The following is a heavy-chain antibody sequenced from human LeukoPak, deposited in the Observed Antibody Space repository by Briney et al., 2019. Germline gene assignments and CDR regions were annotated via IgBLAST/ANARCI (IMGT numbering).Heavy chain of an antibody. V-gene: IGHV3-74*01. J-gene: IGHJ6*04. Sequence: GGSLRLSCAASGFTFSSYWMRWVRQAPGKGLVWVSRINSDGSSTSYADSVKGRFTISRDNAKNSLYLQMNSLRAEDTAVYYCAELGITMIGGVWGKGTTVTISP. D-gene: IGHD3-10*02. CDR3: AELGITMIGGV. CDR1: GFTFSSYW. CDR2: INSDGSST.